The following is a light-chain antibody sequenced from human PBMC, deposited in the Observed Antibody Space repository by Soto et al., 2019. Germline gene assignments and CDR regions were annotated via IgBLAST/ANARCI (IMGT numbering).Light chain of an antibody. CDR1: QGISNY. J-gene: IGKJ2*01. V-gene: IGKV1-16*02. CDR3: QQYNSYPHT. CDR2: AAS. Sequence: DIQMTQSPSSLSASVGDRVTITSRARQGISNYLAWFQQKPGKDPKSLIFAASSVHSGVPSKFSGSASGRDFAPTISNLQPEDFASYYCQQYNSYPHTFRQGTKVDIK.